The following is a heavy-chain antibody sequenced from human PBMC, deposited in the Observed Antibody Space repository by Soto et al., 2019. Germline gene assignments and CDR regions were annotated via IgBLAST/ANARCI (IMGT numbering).Heavy chain of an antibody. D-gene: IGHD2-2*01. CDR1: RFTFSSYS. V-gene: IGHV3-48*01. Sequence: EVQLVESGGGLVQPGGSLRLSYAASRFTFSSYSMNWVRQAPGKGLEWVSYISSSSSTIYYADSVKGRFTISRDNAKNSLYLHMNSLRAEDTAVYYCARDQIVVVPAAMGDNWFDPWGQGTLVTVSS. CDR3: ARDQIVVVPAAMGDNWFDP. J-gene: IGHJ5*02. CDR2: ISSSSSTI.